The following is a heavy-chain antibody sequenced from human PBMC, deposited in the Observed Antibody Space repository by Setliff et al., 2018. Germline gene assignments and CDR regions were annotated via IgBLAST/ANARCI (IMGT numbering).Heavy chain of an antibody. J-gene: IGHJ6*02. V-gene: IGHV1-69*06. CDR2: ITPIFETA. CDR1: GDTFSTYA. Sequence: SVKVSCKASGDTFSTYAFSWVRQAPGQGLEWVGGITPIFETAHYAQKFQDRVTITADKSTSTVYMELNSLISEDTAVYFCARDSVTLGQLERRGGFRYYDMDVWGQGTTVTVSS. D-gene: IGHD1-1*01. CDR3: ARDSVTLGQLERRGGFRYYDMDV.